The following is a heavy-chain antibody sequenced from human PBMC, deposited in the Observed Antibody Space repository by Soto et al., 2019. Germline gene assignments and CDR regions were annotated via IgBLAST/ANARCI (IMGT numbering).Heavy chain of an antibody. D-gene: IGHD2-21*02. Sequence: PEETLSLTCTVSGGSISSYYWSWIRQPPGKGLEWIGYIYYSGSTVYNPSFKSRVTISVDTSKNQFSLKLNSVTAADTAVYYCARDLWGYCGTDCYPLDVWGQGTTVTVSS. CDR2: IYYSGST. CDR3: ARDLWGYCGTDCYPLDV. V-gene: IGHV4-59*01. J-gene: IGHJ6*02. CDR1: GGSISSYY.